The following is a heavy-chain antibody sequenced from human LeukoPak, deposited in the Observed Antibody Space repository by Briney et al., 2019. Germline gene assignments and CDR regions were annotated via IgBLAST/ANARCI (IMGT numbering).Heavy chain of an antibody. CDR1: GYTFTSYG. D-gene: IGHD3-10*01. J-gene: IGHJ4*02. CDR2: INPNSGGT. Sequence: GASVKVSCKASGYTFTSYGISWVRQAPGQGLEWMGWINPNSGGTNYAQKFQGRVTMTRDTSISTAYMELSRLRSDDTAVYYCARRSSQRGCYGSGSYYFDYWGQGTLVTVSS. V-gene: IGHV1-2*02. CDR3: ARRSSQRGCYGSGSYYFDY.